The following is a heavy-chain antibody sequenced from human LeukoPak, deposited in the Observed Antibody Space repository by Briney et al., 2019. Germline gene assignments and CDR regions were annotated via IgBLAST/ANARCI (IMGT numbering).Heavy chain of an antibody. CDR3: ARDLLGDGYNWVHHTSAFDI. CDR1: GYTFTGYY. J-gene: IGHJ3*02. Sequence: ASVKVSCKASGYTFTGYYMHWVRQAPGQGLEWMGWINPNSGGTNYAQKFQGRVTMTRDTSISTAYMELSRLRSDDTAVYYCARDLLGDGYNWVHHTSAFDIWGQGTMVTVSS. V-gene: IGHV1-2*02. CDR2: INPNSGGT. D-gene: IGHD5-24*01.